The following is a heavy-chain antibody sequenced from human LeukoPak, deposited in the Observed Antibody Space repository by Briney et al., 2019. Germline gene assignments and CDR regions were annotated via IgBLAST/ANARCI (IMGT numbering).Heavy chain of an antibody. J-gene: IGHJ4*02. D-gene: IGHD6-13*01. CDR3: ARGGGRIAAHLDY. CDR2: MNPNSGNT. Sequence: ASVKVSCRASGGTFSSYAINWVRQAPGQGLEWMGWMNPNSGNTGYAQKFQGRVTITRNTSISTAYMELSSLRSEDTAVYYCARGGGRIAAHLDYWGQGTLVTVSS. V-gene: IGHV1-8*03. CDR1: GGTFSSYA.